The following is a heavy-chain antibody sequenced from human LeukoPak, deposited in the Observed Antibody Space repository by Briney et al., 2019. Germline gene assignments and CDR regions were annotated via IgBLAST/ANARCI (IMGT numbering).Heavy chain of an antibody. CDR1: GGSFSGYY. CDR3: ARGRGYSSGWGHYYYSIDV. CDR2: VTSRGNR. D-gene: IGHD6-19*01. J-gene: IGHJ6*03. Sequence: SQTLSLTCAVYGGSFSGYYWTWIRQPPGKGLEWIGEVTSRGNRNYNPSLRSRVTISVDTAKNQFSLKLSSVTAADTSVFYCARGRGYSSGWGHYYYSIDVWGQGTTVTVSS. V-gene: IGHV4-34*01.